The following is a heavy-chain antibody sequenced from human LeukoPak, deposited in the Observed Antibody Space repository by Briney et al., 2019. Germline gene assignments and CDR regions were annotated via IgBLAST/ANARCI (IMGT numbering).Heavy chain of an antibody. J-gene: IGHJ6*03. CDR2: INPNSGGT. Sequence: ASVKVSCKASGYTFTGYYMHWVRQAPGQGLEWMGWINPNSGGTNYAQKFQGRVTMTRDTSISTAYMELSRLRSDDTAVYYCARRGVRGHYYYYYMDVWGKGTTVTISS. CDR1: GYTFTGYY. V-gene: IGHV1-2*02. CDR3: ARRGVRGHYYYYYMDV. D-gene: IGHD3-10*01.